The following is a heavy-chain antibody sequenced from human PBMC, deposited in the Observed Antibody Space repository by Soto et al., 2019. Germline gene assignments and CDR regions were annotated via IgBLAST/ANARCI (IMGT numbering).Heavy chain of an antibody. CDR1: GGSISSGGYY. D-gene: IGHD3-10*01. CDR3: ASALGFGELLAFYFDY. J-gene: IGHJ4*02. Sequence: QVQLQESGPGLVKPSQTLSLTCTVSGGSISSGGYYWSWIRQHPGKGLEWIGYINYSGSTYYNPSLRSRVTRSVDTSKNQFSLKLSSVTAADTAVYYCASALGFGELLAFYFDYWGQGTLVTVSS. V-gene: IGHV4-31*03. CDR2: INYSGST.